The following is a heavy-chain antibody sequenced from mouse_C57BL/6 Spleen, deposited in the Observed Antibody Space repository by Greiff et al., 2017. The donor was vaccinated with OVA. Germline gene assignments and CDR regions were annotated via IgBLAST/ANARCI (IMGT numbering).Heavy chain of an antibody. CDR1: GYTFTDYN. Sequence: EVQLQQSGPELVKPGASVKIPCKASGYTFTDYNMDWVKQSHGKSLEWIGDINPNNGGTIYNQKFKGKATLTVDKSSSTAYMELRSLTSEDTAVYYCARKGYDGYYGAWFAYWGQGTLVTVSA. D-gene: IGHD2-3*01. J-gene: IGHJ3*01. CDR2: INPNNGGT. CDR3: ARKGYDGYYGAWFAY. V-gene: IGHV1-18*01.